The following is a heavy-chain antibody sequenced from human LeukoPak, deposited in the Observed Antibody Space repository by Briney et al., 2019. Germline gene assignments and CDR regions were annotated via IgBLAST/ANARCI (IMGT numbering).Heavy chain of an antibody. CDR3: AGGRSIAARHWFDP. J-gene: IGHJ5*02. D-gene: IGHD6-6*01. V-gene: IGHV1-8*01. CDR1: GYTFTSYD. CDR2: MNPNSGNT. Sequence: ASVKVSCKASGYTFTSYDINWVRQATGQGLEWMGWMNPNSGNTGYAQKFQGRVTMTRNTSISTAYMELSSLRSEDTAVYYCAGGRSIAARHWFDPWGQGTLVTVSS.